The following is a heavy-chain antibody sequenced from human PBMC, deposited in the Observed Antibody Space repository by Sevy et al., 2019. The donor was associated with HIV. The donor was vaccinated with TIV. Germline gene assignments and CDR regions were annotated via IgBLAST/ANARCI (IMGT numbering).Heavy chain of an antibody. V-gene: IGHV3-74*01. CDR2: INSDGSST. CDR1: GFTFSSYW. CDR3: ARRALGGGELLGSFDI. J-gene: IGHJ3*02. Sequence: GGSLRLSCAASGFTFSSYWMHLVRQAPGKGLVWVSRINSDGSSTLYADSVKGRFTISRDNAKNMLYLQMNSLTADDTAVYYCARRALGGGELLGSFDIWGQGTMVTVSS. D-gene: IGHD3-16*01.